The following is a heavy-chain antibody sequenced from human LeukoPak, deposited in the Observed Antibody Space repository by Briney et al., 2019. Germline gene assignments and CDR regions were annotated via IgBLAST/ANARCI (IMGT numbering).Heavy chain of an antibody. V-gene: IGHV4-4*07. CDR2: IYTSGST. CDR1: GGSISSYY. D-gene: IGHD3-9*01. J-gene: IGHJ4*02. Sequence: SETLSLTCTVSGGSISSYYWSWIRQPAGKGLEWIGRIYTSGSTNYNPSLKSRVTMSVDTSKNQFSLKLSSVTAADTAVYYCASDDILTGIIDCWGQGTLVTVSS. CDR3: ASDDILTGIIDC.